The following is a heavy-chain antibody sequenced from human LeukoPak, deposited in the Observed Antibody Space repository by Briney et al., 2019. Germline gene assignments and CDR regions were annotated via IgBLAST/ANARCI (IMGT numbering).Heavy chain of an antibody. D-gene: IGHD3-10*01. Sequence: GGSLRLSCAASGFTFSSYAMHWVRQAPGKGLEWVAVISYDGSNKYYADSVKGRFTISRDNSKNTLYLQMNSLRAEDTAVYYCARGKWFGEFDAFDIWGQGTTVTVSS. V-gene: IGHV3-30-3*01. CDR2: ISYDGSNK. CDR3: ARGKWFGEFDAFDI. CDR1: GFTFSSYA. J-gene: IGHJ3*02.